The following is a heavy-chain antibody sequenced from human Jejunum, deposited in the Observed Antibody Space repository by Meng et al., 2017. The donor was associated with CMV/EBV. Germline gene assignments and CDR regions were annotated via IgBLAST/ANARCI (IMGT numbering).Heavy chain of an antibody. CDR3: ARGNYGFDY. V-gene: IGHV3-11*01. J-gene: IGHJ4*02. Sequence: QMQLVESGGDLVKPGGSLRLSCAASGFPFGAYYMTWVRQAPGKGLEWVSYITGSGSTIQYADSVKGRFTISRDNAKNLLYLEINSLRAEDTAVYYCARGNYGFDYWGQGTLVTVSS. CDR1: GFPFGAYY. D-gene: IGHD4-17*01. CDR2: ITGSGSTI.